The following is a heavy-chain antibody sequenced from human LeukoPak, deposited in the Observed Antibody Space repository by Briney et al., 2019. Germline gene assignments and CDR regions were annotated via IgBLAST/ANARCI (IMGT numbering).Heavy chain of an antibody. Sequence: PSETLSLTCAVYGGSFSGYYWSWVRQPPGKGREWIGEINHSGITNYNPSLKSRVTISVDTSKNQSSLKLSSVTAADTAVYYCARWEGGSYYDFDYWGQGTLVTVSS. V-gene: IGHV4-34*01. D-gene: IGHD1-26*01. CDR1: GGSFSGYY. CDR2: INHSGIT. CDR3: ARWEGGSYYDFDY. J-gene: IGHJ4*02.